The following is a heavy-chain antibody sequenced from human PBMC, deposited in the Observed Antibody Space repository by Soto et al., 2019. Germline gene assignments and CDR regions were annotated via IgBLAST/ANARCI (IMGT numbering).Heavy chain of an antibody. Sequence: GGSLRLSCAASGFTFSSYAMSWVRQAPGKGLEWVSAISGMGGSTYYEDSVKGRFTISRDNSKNKLYLQMKSLRAEDTAVYYCAKGGSRSSSWLDYWGQGTLVTVSS. CDR3: AKGGSRSSSWLDY. J-gene: IGHJ4*02. CDR1: GFTFSSYA. D-gene: IGHD6-13*01. V-gene: IGHV3-23*01. CDR2: ISGMGGST.